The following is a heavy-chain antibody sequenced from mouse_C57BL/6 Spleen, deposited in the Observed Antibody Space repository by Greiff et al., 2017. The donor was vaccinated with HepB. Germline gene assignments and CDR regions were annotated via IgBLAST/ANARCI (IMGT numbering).Heavy chain of an antibody. J-gene: IGHJ3*01. CDR2: IYPGDGDT. V-gene: IGHV1-82*01. Sequence: QVHVKQSGPELVKPGASVKISCKASGYAFSSSWMNWVKQRPGKGLEWIGRIYPGDGDTNYNGKFKGKATLTADKSSSTAYMQLSSLTSEDSAVYFCARGGYDYDEGWFAYWGQGTLVTVSA. D-gene: IGHD2-4*01. CDR3: ARGGYDYDEGWFAY. CDR1: GYAFSSSW.